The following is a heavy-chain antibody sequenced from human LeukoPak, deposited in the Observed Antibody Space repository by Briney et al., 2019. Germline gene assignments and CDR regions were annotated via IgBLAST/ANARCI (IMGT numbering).Heavy chain of an antibody. J-gene: IGHJ4*02. CDR3: ARISTTKDDFDY. CDR1: GYTFTSYG. V-gene: IGHV1-18*04. Sequence: ASVKVSCKASGYTFTSYGISWVRQAPGQGLEWMGWISAYNDNTNYAQKLQGRVTMTTDTSTSTAYMELRSLRSDDTAVYYCARISTTKDDFDYWGQGTLVTVSS. CDR2: ISAYNDNT. D-gene: IGHD4-11*01.